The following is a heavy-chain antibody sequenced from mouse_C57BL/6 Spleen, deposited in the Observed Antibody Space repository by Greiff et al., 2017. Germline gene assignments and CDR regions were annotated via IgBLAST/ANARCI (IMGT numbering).Heavy chain of an antibody. CDR3: ARLGGEDSSGYFDY. J-gene: IGHJ2*01. CDR1: GYSFTGYY. CDR2: INPSTGGT. Sequence: VQLQQSGPELVKPGASVKISCKASGYSFTGYYMNWVKQSPEKSLEWIGEINPSTGGTTYNQKFKAKATLTVDKSSSTAYMQLKSLTSEDSAVYYCARLGGEDSSGYFDYWGQGTTLTVAS. D-gene: IGHD3-2*02. V-gene: IGHV1-42*01.